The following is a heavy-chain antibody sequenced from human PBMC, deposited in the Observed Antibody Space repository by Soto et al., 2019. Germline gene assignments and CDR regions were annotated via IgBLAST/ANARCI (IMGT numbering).Heavy chain of an antibody. D-gene: IGHD3-3*01. CDR3: ARGGGYDFRSSQAPPIDV. CDR2: LYYTGST. J-gene: IGHJ6*02. V-gene: IGHV4-59*01. CDR1: GGSISDFY. Sequence: SETLSLTCNVSGGSISDFYWSWIRQSPGKRLEWIGYLYYTGSTNYNPALKSRVTISLDTSKNQFSLKVRSVTAADTAVYYCARGGGYDFRSSQAPPIDVWGQGTTVTVSS.